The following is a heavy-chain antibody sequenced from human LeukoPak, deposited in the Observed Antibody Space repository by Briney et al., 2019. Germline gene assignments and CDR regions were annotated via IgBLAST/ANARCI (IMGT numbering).Heavy chain of an antibody. CDR3: AREHPGYSYGYDY. J-gene: IGHJ4*02. D-gene: IGHD5-18*01. CDR1: GYTFTGYY. Sequence: ASVKVSCKASGYTFTGYYMHWVRQAPGQGLEWMGWINPNSGGTNYAQKFQGWVTMTRDTSISTAYMELSRLRSDDTAVYYCAREHPGYSYGYDYWGQGTLVTVSP. CDR2: INPNSGGT. V-gene: IGHV1-2*04.